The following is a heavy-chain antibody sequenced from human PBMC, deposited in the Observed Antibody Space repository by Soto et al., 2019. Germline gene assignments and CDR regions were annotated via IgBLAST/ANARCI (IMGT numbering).Heavy chain of an antibody. CDR1: GFTVSNNY. D-gene: IGHD3-10*01. CDR3: ARRPGGGGY. CDR2: IYSGGYT. J-gene: IGHJ4*02. V-gene: IGHV3-53*01. Sequence: EVQLVESGGGLIQPGGSLRLSCAVSGFTVSNNYMSWVRQAPGKGLEGVSVIYSGGYTAYGDSVKGRFTISRDNSKNTLDLQMNGRSAGAPAVYDWARRPGGGGYWGQGTLVTVSS.